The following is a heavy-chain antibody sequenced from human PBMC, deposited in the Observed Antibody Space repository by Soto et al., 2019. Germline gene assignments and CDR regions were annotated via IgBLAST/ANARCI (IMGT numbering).Heavy chain of an antibody. CDR3: TRSPYYYGSGSYLDY. J-gene: IGHJ4*02. D-gene: IGHD3-10*01. CDR2: ISGSGSTI. V-gene: IGHV3-11*01. Sequence: QVQLVESGGNLVKPGGSLRLSCAASGFTFSDHYMTWIRQAPGKGLEWVSYISGSGSTIYYADSVKGRFTISRDNAKNSLYLQMNSLRAEDTAVYYCTRSPYYYGSGSYLDYWGQGTLVTVSS. CDR1: GFTFSDHY.